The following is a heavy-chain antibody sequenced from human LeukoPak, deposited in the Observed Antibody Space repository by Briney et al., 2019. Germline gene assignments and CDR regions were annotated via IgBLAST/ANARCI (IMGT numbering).Heavy chain of an antibody. J-gene: IGHJ4*02. CDR2: NSSSSSYI. V-gene: IGHV3-21*01. CDR1: VFTFRIYS. CDR3: ARGGDAYSSSQDY. D-gene: IGHD6-13*01. Sequence: GGCLRLSCAASVFTFRIYSANCVRDAPGKGRECVSSNSSSSSYIYYADPVKGRFTNSRDNAKNSLYLQMNSLRAQDTAVYYCARGGDAYSSSQDYWGQATLVGVSS.